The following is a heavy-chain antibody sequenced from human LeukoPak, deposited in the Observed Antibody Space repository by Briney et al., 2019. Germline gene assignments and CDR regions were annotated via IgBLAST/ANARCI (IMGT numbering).Heavy chain of an antibody. Sequence: TSETLSLTCTVSGGSISSYYWSWIRQPAGKGLEWIGRIYTSGSTSYNSSLKSRVTMSVHTSKNQFPLKLRSVTAADTAVYYCARDLGGYNYGYSLDYWGQGTLVSVS. CDR1: GGSISSYY. V-gene: IGHV4-4*07. CDR3: ARDLGGYNYGYSLDY. D-gene: IGHD5-18*01. J-gene: IGHJ4*02. CDR2: IYTSGST.